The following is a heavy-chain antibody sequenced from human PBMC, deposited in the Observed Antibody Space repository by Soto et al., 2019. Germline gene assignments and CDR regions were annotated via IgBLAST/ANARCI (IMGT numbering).Heavy chain of an antibody. CDR3: AGVVWFRGMDV. CDR1: GDSVSSSSAA. D-gene: IGHD3-16*01. Sequence: SQTLSLTCDISGDSVSSSSAAWNWIRQSPSRGLEWLGRTYYRSKWIYEYTVSMESRITINPDTSKDQFSLHIYSVTPEDTAVYYCAGVVWFRGMDVWGQGTPVTVSS. CDR2: TYYRSKWIY. V-gene: IGHV6-1*01. J-gene: IGHJ6*02.